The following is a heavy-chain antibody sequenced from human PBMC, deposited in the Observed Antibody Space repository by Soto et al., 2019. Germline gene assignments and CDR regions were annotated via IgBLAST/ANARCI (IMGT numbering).Heavy chain of an antibody. Sequence: SQTLSLTCDISGDSVSGTSSIWNWIRQSPSRGLEWLGRTYYRSKWHTDYAVSVRGRITINPDTPKNQFFLQLSSVTPDDTAVYFCARGLHGTYYYDSWGQGTLVTVSS. CDR2: TYYRSKWHT. D-gene: IGHD1-1*01. CDR1: GDSVSGTSSI. V-gene: IGHV6-1*01. J-gene: IGHJ4*02. CDR3: ARGLHGTYYYDS.